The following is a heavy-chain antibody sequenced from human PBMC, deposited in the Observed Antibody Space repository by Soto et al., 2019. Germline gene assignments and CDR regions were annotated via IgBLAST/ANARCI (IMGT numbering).Heavy chain of an antibody. J-gene: IGHJ4*02. CDR1: GYSISSGYY. D-gene: IGHD3-10*01. Sequence: LETLSLTCAVSGYSISSGYYWGWIRQPPAKGLEWIGSIYHSGSTYYNPSLKSRVTISVDTSKNQFSLKLSSVTAADTAVYYCARGDRRNFDYWGQGTLVTVSS. CDR3: ARGDRRNFDY. V-gene: IGHV4-38-2*01. CDR2: IYHSGST.